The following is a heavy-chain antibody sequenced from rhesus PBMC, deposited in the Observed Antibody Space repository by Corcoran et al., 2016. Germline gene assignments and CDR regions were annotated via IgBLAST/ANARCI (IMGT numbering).Heavy chain of an antibody. CDR1: GGSISSSNW. Sequence: QVQLQESGPAVVKPSETLSLTCAVSGGSISSSNWWSWIRQSPGKGLKWIGGIYGSGGSTEYNPSLKSRVTISIDTSKNQFSLKLTSVTAAETAVYYCARPLAAAIDYWGQGVLVTVSS. CDR2: IYGSGGST. J-gene: IGHJ4*01. CDR3: ARPLAAAIDY. V-gene: IGHV4-93*02. D-gene: IGHD6-25*01.